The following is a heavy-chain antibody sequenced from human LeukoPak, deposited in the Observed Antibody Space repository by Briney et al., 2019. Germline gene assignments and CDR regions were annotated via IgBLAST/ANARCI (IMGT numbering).Heavy chain of an antibody. J-gene: IGHJ6*02. CDR1: GFTFSSYS. D-gene: IGHD2-2*01. Sequence: GGSLRLSCAASGFTFSSYSMNWVRQAPGKGLEWVSSISSSSSYIYYADSVKGRFTISRDNAKNSLYLQMNSLRAEDTAVYYCATSPVAYHYYGMDVWGQGTTVTVSS. CDR2: ISSSSSYI. CDR3: ATSPVAYHYYGMDV. V-gene: IGHV3-21*01.